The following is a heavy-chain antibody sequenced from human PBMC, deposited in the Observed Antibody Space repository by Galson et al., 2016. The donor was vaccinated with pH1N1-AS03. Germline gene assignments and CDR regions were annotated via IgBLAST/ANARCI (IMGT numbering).Heavy chain of an antibody. J-gene: IGHJ5*02. V-gene: IGHV6-1*01. CDR1: GDSVFSNTAA. D-gene: IGHD6-19*01. CDR2: TYYRSKWYN. CDR3: VRERGESSGWKTRWFDP. Sequence: CAISGDSVFSNTAAWNWIRQSPSRGLEWLGRTYYRSKWYNDYAVSVKGRITIYADTSRNQFSLQLNSVIPEDTAVYYCVRERGESSGWKTRWFDPWGQGTLVTVSS.